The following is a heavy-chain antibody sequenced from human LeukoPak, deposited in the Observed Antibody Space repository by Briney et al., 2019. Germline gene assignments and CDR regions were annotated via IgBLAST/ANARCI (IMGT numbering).Heavy chain of an antibody. J-gene: IGHJ5*02. D-gene: IGHD2-21*02. V-gene: IGHV1-2*02. Sequence: ASVKVSCKASGYTFTAYYMHWVRQAPGQGLEWMGWINPNSGVANYAQKFQGRVTMTRDTSISTAYTELSRLRSDDTAVYYCARALYSGGDHVQPAGYWFDPWGQGTLVTVSS. CDR3: ARALYSGGDHVQPAGYWFDP. CDR1: GYTFTAYY. CDR2: INPNSGVA.